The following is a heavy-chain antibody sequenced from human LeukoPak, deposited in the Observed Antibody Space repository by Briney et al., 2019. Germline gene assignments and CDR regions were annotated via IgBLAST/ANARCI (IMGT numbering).Heavy chain of an antibody. V-gene: IGHV4-39*01. J-gene: IGHJ5*02. D-gene: IGHD2-2*01. CDR1: DGSISSSSYY. Sequence: SETLSLTCTVSDGSISSSSYYWGWIRQPPGKGLEWIGSIYYSGSTYYSPSLKSRVAISVDTSKNQFSLKLSSVTAADTAVYYCARTSIVVVPAAIWFDPWGQGTLVTVSS. CDR3: ARTSIVVVPAAIWFDP. CDR2: IYYSGST.